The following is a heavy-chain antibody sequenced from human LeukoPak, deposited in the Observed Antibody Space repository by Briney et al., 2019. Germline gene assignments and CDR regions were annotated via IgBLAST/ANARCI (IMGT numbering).Heavy chain of an antibody. D-gene: IGHD3-22*01. Sequence: GGSLRLSCAASGFTFSSYGMHWVRQAPGKGLEWVAVIPYDGSNKYYADSVKGRFTISRDNSKNTLYLQMNSLRAEDTAVYYCAKGRSSGYYYYSTDAFDIWGQGTMVTVSS. CDR3: AKGRSSGYYYYSTDAFDI. CDR1: GFTFSSYG. J-gene: IGHJ3*02. CDR2: IPYDGSNK. V-gene: IGHV3-30*18.